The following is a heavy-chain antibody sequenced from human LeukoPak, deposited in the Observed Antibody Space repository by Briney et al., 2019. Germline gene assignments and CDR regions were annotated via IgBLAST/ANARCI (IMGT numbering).Heavy chain of an antibody. CDR3: AKARPNTYGDWTAFDY. Sequence: GGTLRLSCAASGFSFNYYVVSWVRQAPGKGLEWVSAISGSGVSTYYADSVKGRFAVSRDNSKNTLYLQMNSLRAEDTAVYYCAKARPNTYGDWTAFDYWGQGTLVTVSS. V-gene: IGHV3-23*01. CDR2: ISGSGVST. D-gene: IGHD4-17*01. CDR1: GFSFNYYV. J-gene: IGHJ4*02.